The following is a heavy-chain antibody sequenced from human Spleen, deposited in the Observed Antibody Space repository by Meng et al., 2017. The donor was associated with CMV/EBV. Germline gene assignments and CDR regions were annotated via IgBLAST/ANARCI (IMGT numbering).Heavy chain of an antibody. Sequence: GELKISCKASGYFFTNSWIAWVRQKPGKGLEWMGLIYADDSNTRYSPSFEGQVTISADKSISTAHLQWSSLKASDTAMYYCASAVNFGGTFDYWGHGTLVTVSS. CDR1: GYFFTNSW. V-gene: IGHV5-51*01. D-gene: IGHD3/OR15-3a*01. CDR2: IYADDSNT. CDR3: ASAVNFGGTFDY. J-gene: IGHJ4*01.